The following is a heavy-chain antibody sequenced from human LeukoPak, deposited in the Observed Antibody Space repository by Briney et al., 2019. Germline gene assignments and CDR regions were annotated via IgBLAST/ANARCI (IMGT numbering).Heavy chain of an antibody. CDR3: ARELYDSSGYWFDY. D-gene: IGHD3-22*01. V-gene: IGHV3-30*02. CDR2: IKHDESKK. Sequence: GGSLRLSCAASGFTFSNYGMHWVRQAPGKGLEWVAFIKHDESKKHYADSVKGRFTISRDTAKNTLYLQMNSLGVEDTAVYYCARELYDSSGYWFDYWGQGTLVTVSS. J-gene: IGHJ4*02. CDR1: GFTFSNYG.